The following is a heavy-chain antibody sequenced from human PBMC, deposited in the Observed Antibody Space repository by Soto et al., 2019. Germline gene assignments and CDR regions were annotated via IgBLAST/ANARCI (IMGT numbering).Heavy chain of an antibody. CDR3: AREPMVRAAHGFDI. CDR2: INPNSVGT. Sequence: AASVKVSCKASGYTFTGHYMHWVRQAPGQGLEWMGWINPNSVGTNYAQKFQGRVTMTRDTSISTAYMELSRLRSDDTAVYYCAREPMVRAAHGFDIWGQGXMVTV. CDR1: GYTFTGHY. V-gene: IGHV1-2*02. D-gene: IGHD3-10*01. J-gene: IGHJ3*02.